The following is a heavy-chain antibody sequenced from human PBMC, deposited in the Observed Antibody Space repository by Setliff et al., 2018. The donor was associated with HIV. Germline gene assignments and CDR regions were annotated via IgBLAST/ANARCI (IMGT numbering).Heavy chain of an antibody. J-gene: IGHJ5*02. V-gene: IGHV4-39*07. Sequence: SETLSLTCSVSGGSISGSSYYWGWVRQPPGKGLEWIGSVYHSGSTYYNPSLKSRVTISVDKSKNQFSVKLRSVTAADTAVYYCARDMTNYYDRSGSFGWFAPWGQGTPVTVSS. CDR1: GGSISGSSYY. CDR2: VYHSGST. CDR3: ARDMTNYYDRSGSFGWFAP. D-gene: IGHD3-22*01.